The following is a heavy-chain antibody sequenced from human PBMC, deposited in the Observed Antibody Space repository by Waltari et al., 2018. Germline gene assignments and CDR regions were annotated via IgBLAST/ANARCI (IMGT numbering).Heavy chain of an antibody. Sequence: STYYNPSLKSRVTISVDTSKNQFSLKLSSVTAADTAVYYCATHGYQLNRSWFDPWGQGTLVIVSS. J-gene: IGHJ5*02. D-gene: IGHD2-2*01. V-gene: IGHV4-39*01. CDR3: ATHGYQLNRSWFDP. CDR2: ST.